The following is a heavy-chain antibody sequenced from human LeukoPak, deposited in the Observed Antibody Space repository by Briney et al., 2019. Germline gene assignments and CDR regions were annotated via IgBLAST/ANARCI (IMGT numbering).Heavy chain of an antibody. V-gene: IGHV3-7*01. CDR2: IKQDGSEK. CDR1: GFTFRNYV. Sequence: PGGSLRLSCAASGFTFRNYVIHWVRQAPGKGLEWVANIKQDGSEKYYVDSVKGRFTISRDNAKNSLYLQMNSLRAEDTAVYYCARDIVPYYYYGMDVWGQGTTVTVSS. CDR3: ARDIVPYYYYGMDV. J-gene: IGHJ6*02. D-gene: IGHD2-8*01.